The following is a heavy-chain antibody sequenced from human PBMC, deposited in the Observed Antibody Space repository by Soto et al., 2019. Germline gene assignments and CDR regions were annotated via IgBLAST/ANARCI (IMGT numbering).Heavy chain of an antibody. CDR2: IWYDGSNK. CDR1: GFTFSSYG. CDR3: AREYNGDYVNWGDAFDI. D-gene: IGHD4-17*01. J-gene: IGHJ3*02. Sequence: QVQLVESGGGVVQPGRSLRLSCAASGFTFSSYGMHWVRQAPGKGLEWVAVIWYDGSNKYYADSVKGRFTIPRDNSKNTLYLQMNSLKAEDTAVYYCAREYNGDYVNWGDAFDIWGQGTMVTVSS. V-gene: IGHV3-33*01.